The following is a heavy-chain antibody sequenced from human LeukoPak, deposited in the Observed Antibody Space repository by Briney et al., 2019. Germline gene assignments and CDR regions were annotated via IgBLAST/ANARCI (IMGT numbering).Heavy chain of an antibody. D-gene: IGHD4-17*01. Sequence: GGSLRLSCAASGFTFSSYWMHWVRQAPGKGLVWVPRINSDGSSTSYADSVKGRFTISRDNAKNTLYLQMNSLRAEDTAVYYCARVLEPYGDHSHSVDYWGQGTLVTVSS. CDR1: GFTFSSYW. J-gene: IGHJ4*02. V-gene: IGHV3-74*01. CDR2: INSDGSST. CDR3: ARVLEPYGDHSHSVDY.